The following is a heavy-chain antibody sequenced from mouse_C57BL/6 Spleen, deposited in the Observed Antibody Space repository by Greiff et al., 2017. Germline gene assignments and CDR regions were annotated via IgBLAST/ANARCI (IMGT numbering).Heavy chain of an antibody. CDR2: IDPSDSYT. CDR3: AREVGFAY. CDR1: GHTFTSYW. Sequence: QVQLQQPGAELVMPGASVKLSCKASGHTFTSYWMHWVKQRPGQGLEWIGEIDPSDSYTNYNQKFKGKSTLTVDKSSSTAYMQLSSLTSEDSAVYYCAREVGFAYWGQGTLVTVSA. J-gene: IGHJ3*01. D-gene: IGHD1-1*02. V-gene: IGHV1-69*01.